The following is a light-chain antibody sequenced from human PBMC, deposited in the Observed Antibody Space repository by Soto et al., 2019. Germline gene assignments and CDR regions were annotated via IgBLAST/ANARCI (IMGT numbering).Light chain of an antibody. Sequence: QSALTQPPSAFGSPGQSVTISCTGTSSDVGGYNYVSWYQQHPGKAPKLIIYEVNKRPSGVPDRFSGSKSGNTASLTVSGLQAEDEADYYCSSHAGSINVAFGGGTKLTVL. CDR2: EVN. V-gene: IGLV2-8*01. CDR3: SSHAGSINVA. J-gene: IGLJ2*01. CDR1: SSDVGGYNY.